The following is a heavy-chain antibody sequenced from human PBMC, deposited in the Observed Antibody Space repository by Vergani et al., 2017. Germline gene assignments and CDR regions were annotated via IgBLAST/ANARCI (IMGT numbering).Heavy chain of an antibody. J-gene: IGHJ3*02. CDR2: ISYDGSNK. CDR1: GFTFSSYA. D-gene: IGHD2-2*01. V-gene: IGHV3-30*01. CDR3: ARDGEGYQLHNQYDAFDI. Sequence: QVQLVESGGGVVQPGRSLRLSCAASGFTFSSYAMHWVRQAPGKGLEWVAVISYDGSNKYYADSVKGRFTISRDNSKNTLYLQMNSLRAEDTAVYYCARDGEGYQLHNQYDAFDIWGQGTMVTVSS.